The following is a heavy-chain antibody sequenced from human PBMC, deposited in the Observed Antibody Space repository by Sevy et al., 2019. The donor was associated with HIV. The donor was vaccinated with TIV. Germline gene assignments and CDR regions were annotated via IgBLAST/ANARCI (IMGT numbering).Heavy chain of an antibody. V-gene: IGHV1-69*13. D-gene: IGHD5-18*01. CDR3: ARSRPGYSYGSYYYYGMDV. Sequence: VKVSCKASGGTFSSYAISWVRQAPGQGLEWMGGIIPIFGTANYAQKFQGRVTITADESTSTAYMELSSLRSEDTAVYYCARSRPGYSYGSYYYYGMDVWGQGTTVTVSS. J-gene: IGHJ6*02. CDR1: GGTFSSYA. CDR2: IIPIFGTA.